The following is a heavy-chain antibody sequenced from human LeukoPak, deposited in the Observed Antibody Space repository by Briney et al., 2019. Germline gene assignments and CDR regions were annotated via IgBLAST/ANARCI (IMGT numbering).Heavy chain of an antibody. J-gene: IGHJ5*02. CDR1: GGSFSGYY. D-gene: IGHD5/OR15-5a*01. V-gene: IGHV4-34*01. Sequence: SETLSLTCAVYGGSFSGYYWSWIRQPPGKGLEWIGEINHSGSTNYNPSLKSRVTISVDTSKNQFSLKLSSVTAADTAVYYCAIVVSLGRFDPWGQGTLVTVSS. CDR3: AIVVSLGRFDP. CDR2: INHSGST.